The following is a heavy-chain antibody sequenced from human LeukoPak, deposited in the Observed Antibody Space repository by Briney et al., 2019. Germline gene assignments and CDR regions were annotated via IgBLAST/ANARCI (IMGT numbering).Heavy chain of an antibody. Sequence: GGSLRLSCAVSGLTFNNYAMTWVRQAPGKGLEWVSSISGSGGSTYYADSVKGRFTISRDNSKYTLYLQMNSLRAEDTAVYYCAKDRSYYDILTGYYSFGWFDPWGQGTLVIVSS. CDR1: GLTFNNYA. CDR3: AKDRSYYDILTGYYSFGWFDP. CDR2: ISGSGGST. J-gene: IGHJ5*02. D-gene: IGHD3-9*01. V-gene: IGHV3-23*01.